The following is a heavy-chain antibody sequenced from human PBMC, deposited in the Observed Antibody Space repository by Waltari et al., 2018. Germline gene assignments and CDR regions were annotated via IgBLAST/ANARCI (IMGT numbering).Heavy chain of an antibody. CDR3: ARDWELDY. V-gene: IGHV4-38-2*01. J-gene: IGHJ4*02. D-gene: IGHD3-9*01. CDR1: GYSISSGYY. CDR2: IYHIGSP. Sequence: QVQLQESGPGLVKPSETLSLTCAVSGYSISSGYYWGWIRQPPGKGLEWIGSIYHIGSPYYNPSLRSRVTISVDTSNNQFSLKLSSVTAADTAVYYCARDWELDYWGQGTLVTVSS.